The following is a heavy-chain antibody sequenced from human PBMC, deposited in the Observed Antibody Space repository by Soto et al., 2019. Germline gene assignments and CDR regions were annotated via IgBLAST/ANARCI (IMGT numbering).Heavy chain of an antibody. Sequence: EVQLVESGGGLVQPGGSLRLSCVASGFTFSSYWMHWVRQVPGKGLVWVARVNSGGSSTGYADSAKGRFTISRDNAKNTLYLQMNSLRAEDTAVYYCTRAKYGDYDFCGQGTLVTVSS. D-gene: IGHD4-17*01. CDR3: TRAKYGDYDF. CDR2: VNSGGSST. J-gene: IGHJ4*02. V-gene: IGHV3-74*01. CDR1: GFTFSSYW.